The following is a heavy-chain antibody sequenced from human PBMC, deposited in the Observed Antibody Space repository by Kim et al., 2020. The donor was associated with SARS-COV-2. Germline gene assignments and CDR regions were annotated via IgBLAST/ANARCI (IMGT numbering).Heavy chain of an antibody. V-gene: IGHV3-15*01. Sequence: TDYAAPVKGRFTISRDDSKNTLYLQMNSLKTEDTAVYYCTTDPSGWPGGYWGQGTLVTVSS. D-gene: IGHD6-19*01. CDR3: TTDPSGWPGGY. CDR2: T. J-gene: IGHJ4*02.